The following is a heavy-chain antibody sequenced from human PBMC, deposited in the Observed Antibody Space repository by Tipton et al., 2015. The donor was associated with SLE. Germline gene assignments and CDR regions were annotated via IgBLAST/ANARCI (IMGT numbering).Heavy chain of an antibody. J-gene: IGHJ5*02. V-gene: IGHV4-59*12. CDR3: ARVIRDYGGSSRSDWFDP. CDR1: GSSITAYY. D-gene: IGHD4-23*01. Sequence: TLSLTCTVSGSSITAYYWTWIRQPPGKGLEWIGYVYYSGTTNYNPSLKSRVTISVDTSKNQFSLKLSSVTAADTAVYYCARVIRDYGGSSRSDWFDPWGQGTLVTVSS. CDR2: VYYSGTT.